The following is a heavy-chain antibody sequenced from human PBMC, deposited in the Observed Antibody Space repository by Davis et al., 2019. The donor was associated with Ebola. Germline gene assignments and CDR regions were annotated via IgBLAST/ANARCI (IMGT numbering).Heavy chain of an antibody. Sequence: PGGSLRLSCAASGFTFSSYAMHWVRQAPGKGLEWVAVISYDGSNKYYADSVKGRFTISRDNSKNTLNLQMNSLRAEDTAVYYCARVGGYDFWSGLYYYYGMDVWGKGTTVTVSS. CDR1: GFTFSSYA. J-gene: IGHJ6*04. D-gene: IGHD3-3*01. V-gene: IGHV3-30-3*01. CDR2: ISYDGSNK. CDR3: ARVGGYDFWSGLYYYYGMDV.